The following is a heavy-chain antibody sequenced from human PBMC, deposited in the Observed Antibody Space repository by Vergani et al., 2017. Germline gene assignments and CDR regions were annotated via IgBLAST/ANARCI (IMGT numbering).Heavy chain of an antibody. J-gene: IGHJ6*03. V-gene: IGHV4-4*07. CDR2: IYTSGST. Sequence: QVQLQESGPGLVKPSETLSPTCTVSGGSISSYYWSWIRQPAGKGLEWIGRIYTSGSTNYNPSLKSRVTMSVDTSKNQFSLKLSSVTAADTAVYYCARGRIAAPRVYYYMDVWGKGTTVTVSS. CDR3: ARGRIAAPRVYYYMDV. D-gene: IGHD6-6*01. CDR1: GGSISSYY.